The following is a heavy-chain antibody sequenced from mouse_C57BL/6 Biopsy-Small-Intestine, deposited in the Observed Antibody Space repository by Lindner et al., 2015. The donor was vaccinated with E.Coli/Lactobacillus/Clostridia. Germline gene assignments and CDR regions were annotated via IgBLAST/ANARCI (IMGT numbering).Heavy chain of an antibody. CDR2: INPSNGGT. D-gene: IGHD1-1*01. J-gene: IGHJ2*01. CDR3: ARERIYYGSGGFDY. Sequence: VQLQESGTELVKPGASVKLSCKASGYTFTSYWMHWVKRGPGQGLEWIGNINPSNGGTNYNEKFKSKATLTVDKSSSTAYMQLSSLTSEDSAVYYCARERIYYGSGGFDYWGQGTTLTVSS. CDR1: GYTFTSYW. V-gene: IGHV1-53*01.